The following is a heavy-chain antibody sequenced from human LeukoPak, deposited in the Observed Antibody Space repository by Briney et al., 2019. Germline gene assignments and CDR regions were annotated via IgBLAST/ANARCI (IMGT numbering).Heavy chain of an antibody. CDR3: AKEGGGLSSSYYYVPLNYFDY. D-gene: IGHD3-22*01. J-gene: IGHJ4*02. CDR2: ISYDGSNK. Sequence: GGSLRLSCAASGFTFSSYGMHWVRQAPGKGLEWVAVISYDGSNKYYADSVKGRFTISRDNSKNTLYLQMNSLRAEDTAVYYCAKEGGGLSSSYYYVPLNYFDYWGQGTLVTVSS. V-gene: IGHV3-30*18. CDR1: GFTFSSYG.